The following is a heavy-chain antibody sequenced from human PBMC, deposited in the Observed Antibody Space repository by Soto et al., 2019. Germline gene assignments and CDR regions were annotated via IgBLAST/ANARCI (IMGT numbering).Heavy chain of an antibody. Sequence: PSETLSLTCTVSDGPISPYYWSWIRQPPGKGLEWIGYIYHSGSTYYNPSLKSRVTISVDRSKNQFSLKLSSVTAADTAVYYCASGSTTVTTFDYWGQGTLVTVSS. CDR3: ASGSTTVTTFDY. D-gene: IGHD4-17*01. V-gene: IGHV4-30-2*01. CDR1: DGPISPYY. CDR2: IYHSGST. J-gene: IGHJ4*02.